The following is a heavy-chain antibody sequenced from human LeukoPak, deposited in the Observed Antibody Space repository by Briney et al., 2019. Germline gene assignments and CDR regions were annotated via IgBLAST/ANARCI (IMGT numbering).Heavy chain of an antibody. V-gene: IGHV1-46*01. CDR2: INPSDGAT. Sequence: ASVKVSCKAPGDTLTMYNVHRVRQAPGQGLEWMGLINPSDGATTYTQKFQGRVTMTRDMSTTTVYMDLRSLRSEDTAVYFCEREQRGGLSASLGGLFASYYTYYYMDVWGSGTTVTVSS. D-gene: IGHD3-16*01. CDR1: GDTLTMYN. CDR3: EREQRGGLSASLGGLFASYYTYYYMDV. J-gene: IGHJ6*03.